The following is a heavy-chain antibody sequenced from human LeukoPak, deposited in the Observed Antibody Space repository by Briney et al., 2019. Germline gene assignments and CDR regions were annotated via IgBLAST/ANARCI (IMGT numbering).Heavy chain of an antibody. Sequence: PGRSLRLSCVVSGFTFTTHGFHWVRQAPGKGLGWVSVIWHDGSRKEYADSVRGRFTISRDNSNLYLQMNSLRAEDTAIYYCARDIGYSGFNLDYWGQGTPVTVSS. CDR1: GFTFTTHG. V-gene: IGHV3-33*01. J-gene: IGHJ4*02. D-gene: IGHD5-12*01. CDR2: IWHDGSRK. CDR3: ARDIGYSGFNLDY.